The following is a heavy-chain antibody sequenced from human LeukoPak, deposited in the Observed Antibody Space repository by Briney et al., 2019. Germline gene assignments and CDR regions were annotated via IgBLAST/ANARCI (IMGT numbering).Heavy chain of an antibody. D-gene: IGHD4-11*01. V-gene: IGHV4-31*03. CDR2: IYYSGST. J-gene: IGHJ4*02. CDR1: GGSISSGGYY. Sequence: PSETLSLTCTVSGGSISSGGYYWSWIRQHPGKGLEWIGYIYYSGSTYYNPSLKSRVAISVDTSKNQFSLKLSSVTAADTAVYYCARESSVTPYFFDSWGQGTLVTVSS. CDR3: ARESSVTPYFFDS.